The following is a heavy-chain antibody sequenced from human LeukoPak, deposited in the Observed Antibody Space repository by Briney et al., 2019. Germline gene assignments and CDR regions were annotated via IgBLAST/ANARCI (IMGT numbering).Heavy chain of an antibody. CDR3: ARAPDDSGSYYTGYYYGMDV. CDR2: IIPIFGTA. CDR1: GYTFSGYF. Sequence: ASVKVSCRASGYTFSGYFMHWVRQAPGQGLEWMGGIIPIFGTANYAQKFQGRVTITADESTSTAYMELSSLRSEDTAVYYCARAPDDSGSYYTGYYYGMDVWGQGTTVTVSS. D-gene: IGHD1-26*01. J-gene: IGHJ6*02. V-gene: IGHV1-69*13.